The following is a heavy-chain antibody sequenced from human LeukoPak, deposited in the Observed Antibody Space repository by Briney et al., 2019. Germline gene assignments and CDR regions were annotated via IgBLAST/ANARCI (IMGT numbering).Heavy chain of an antibody. D-gene: IGHD2-2*01. Sequence: PSETLSLTCTVSGGFIGRDSWSWIRQPPGKGLEWIGYISHSGSTDYKSSLESRVTISLDKSNNQFSLSLDSVTAADTAVYYCARFEAGIVVVPVRQPRPPPPRYFDYWGQGILVTVSS. CDR1: GGFIGRDS. V-gene: IGHV4-59*01. J-gene: IGHJ4*02. CDR3: ARFEAGIVVVPVRQPRPPPPRYFDY. CDR2: ISHSGST.